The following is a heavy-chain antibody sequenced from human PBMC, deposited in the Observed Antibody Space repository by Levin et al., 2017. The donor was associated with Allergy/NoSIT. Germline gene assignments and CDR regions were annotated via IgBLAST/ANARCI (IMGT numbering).Heavy chain of an antibody. CDR1: GFTFSSYG. D-gene: IGHD3-9*01. CDR2: ISYDGSNK. V-gene: IGHV3-30*18. CDR3: AKEGGSERYFDWLLYVGWFDP. Sequence: GGSLRLSCAASGFTFSSYGMHWVRQAPGKGLEWVAVISYDGSNKYYADSVKGRFTISRDNSKNTLYLQMNSLRAEDTAGYYCAKEGGSERYFDWLLYVGWFDPWGQGTLVTVSS. J-gene: IGHJ5*02.